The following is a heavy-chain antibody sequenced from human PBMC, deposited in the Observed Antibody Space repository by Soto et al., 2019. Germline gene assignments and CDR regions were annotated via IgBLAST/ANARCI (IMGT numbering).Heavy chain of an antibody. CDR3: HGYGY. Sequence: EVQVVESGGGLIQPGGSLRLSCAVSGFTVTINYMSWVRQAPGKGLEWVSVIYSGGSTYYADSVKGRFTISRDTSKNTPYVQMNSMRGEDAAVYYCHGYGYWGQGTLVTVSS. V-gene: IGHV3-53*01. CDR2: IYSGGST. CDR1: GFTVTINY. D-gene: IGHD5-12*01. J-gene: IGHJ4*02.